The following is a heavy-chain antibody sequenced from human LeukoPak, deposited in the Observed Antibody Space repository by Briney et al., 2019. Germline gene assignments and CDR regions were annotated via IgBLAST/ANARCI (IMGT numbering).Heavy chain of an antibody. CDR2: INHSGST. CDR1: GGSFSGYY. D-gene: IGHD3-22*01. J-gene: IGHJ4*02. V-gene: IGHV4-34*01. CDR3: ARGPYDSSRD. Sequence: SETLSLTCAVYGGSFSGYYWSWIRQPPGWGLEWIGDINHSGSTNYNPSLKSRVTISIDTSKNQFSLKLSSVTAADTAVYYCARGPYDSSRDWGQGTLVTVSS.